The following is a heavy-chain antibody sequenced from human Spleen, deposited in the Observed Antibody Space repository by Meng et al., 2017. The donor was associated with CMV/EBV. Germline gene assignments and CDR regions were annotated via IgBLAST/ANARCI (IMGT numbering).Heavy chain of an antibody. CDR1: GGSISSYY. J-gene: IGHJ4*02. CDR2: IYYSGST. V-gene: IGHV4-59*12. D-gene: IGHD1-26*01. Sequence: SETLSLTCTVSGGSISSYYWSWIRQPPGKGLEWIGYIYYSGSTNYNPSLKSRVTISVDTSKNQFSLKLRSVTAADTAVYYCARVLVGAGDYWGQGTLVTVSS. CDR3: ARVLVGAGDY.